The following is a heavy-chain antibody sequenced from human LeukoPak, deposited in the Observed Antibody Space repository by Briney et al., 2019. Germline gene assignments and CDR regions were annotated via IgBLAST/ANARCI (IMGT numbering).Heavy chain of an antibody. V-gene: IGHV6-1*01. D-gene: IGHD3-16*01. CDR2: TYYRSTWYN. CDR3: ARAKPGGNWFDP. CDR1: GDSVSSNSAA. Sequence: SQTLSLTSAISGDSVSSNSAAWHWTRQSPSRGLEWLGRTYYRSTWYNDYALSVKSRITINPDTSKNQFSLQLNSVTSEDTAVYYCARAKPGGNWFDPWGQGTLVTVSS. J-gene: IGHJ5*02.